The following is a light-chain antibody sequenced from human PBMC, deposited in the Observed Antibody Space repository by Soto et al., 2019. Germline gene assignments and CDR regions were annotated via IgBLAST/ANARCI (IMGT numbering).Light chain of an antibody. CDR1: TSDVGGYNL. Sequence: QSALTQPASVSGSPGQSITISCSGTTSDVGGYNLVSWYQQHTAKAPKLLIYEGTQRPSGVSSRFSGSKSGNTASLAISGLHSEDEADYYCAAWDDSLNGPVFGGGTKLTVL. CDR3: AAWDDSLNGPV. CDR2: EGT. V-gene: IGLV2-14*02. J-gene: IGLJ2*01.